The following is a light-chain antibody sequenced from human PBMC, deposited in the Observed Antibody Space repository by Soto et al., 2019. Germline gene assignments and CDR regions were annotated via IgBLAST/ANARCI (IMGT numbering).Light chain of an antibody. V-gene: IGLV2-23*01. J-gene: IGLJ2*01. CDR2: EGT. CDR3: CLYTSFFSF. Sequence: QSALTQPASVSGSPGQSITISCIETTSDFGTKKFSSWYQQQPGKAPKLIIYEGTKRPSGVSSRFSGSKSGNTASLTVSGLQSDDEADYFCCLYTSFFSFFGGGTKLTVL. CDR1: TSDFGTKKF.